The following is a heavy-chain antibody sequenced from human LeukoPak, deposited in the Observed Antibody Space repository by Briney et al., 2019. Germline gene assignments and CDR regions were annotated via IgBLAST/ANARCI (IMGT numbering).Heavy chain of an antibody. Sequence: GGSLRLSCAASGFTFSNAWMSWVRQAPGKGLEWVGRIKSKTDGGTTDYAAPVKGRFTISRGDSKNTLYLQMNSLKTEDTAVYYCTTENPSGYYYGMDVWGKGTTVTVSS. J-gene: IGHJ6*04. CDR1: GFTFSNAW. V-gene: IGHV3-15*01. D-gene: IGHD3-3*01. CDR2: IKSKTDGGTT. CDR3: TTENPSGYYYGMDV.